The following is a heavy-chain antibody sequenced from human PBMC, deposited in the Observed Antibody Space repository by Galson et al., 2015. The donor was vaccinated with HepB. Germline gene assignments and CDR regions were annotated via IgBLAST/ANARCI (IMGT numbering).Heavy chain of an antibody. CDR2: IFDTGII. D-gene: IGHD3-16*01. CDR3: ARGLRDYNLGRDYLDL. Sequence: ATLSLPCAVTGDSISSSHWWGWVRQPPGQGLEWLGEIFDTGIINYNASLKGRGTVSVDKAKNQFSLKLKSVTAADTAVYYCARGLRDYNLGRDYLDLRGQGTLVSVSS. J-gene: IGHJ4*02. V-gene: IGHV4-4*02. CDR1: GDSISSSHW.